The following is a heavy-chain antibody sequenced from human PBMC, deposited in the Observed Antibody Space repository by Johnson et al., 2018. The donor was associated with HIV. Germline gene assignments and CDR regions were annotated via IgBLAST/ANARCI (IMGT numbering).Heavy chain of an antibody. CDR3: AKDLRITIFGVVPPHDAFDV. Sequence: QVQLVESGGGVVQPGRSLRLSCAASGLTFSSYGMHWVRQAPGKGLEWVAVISYDGSKKYYAGSVKGRFTISRDNSKTTLYLQMNSLRAEDTAVYYCAKDLRITIFGVVPPHDAFDVWGQGTMVTVSS. V-gene: IGHV3-30*18. CDR2: ISYDGSKK. D-gene: IGHD3-3*01. J-gene: IGHJ3*01. CDR1: GLTFSSYG.